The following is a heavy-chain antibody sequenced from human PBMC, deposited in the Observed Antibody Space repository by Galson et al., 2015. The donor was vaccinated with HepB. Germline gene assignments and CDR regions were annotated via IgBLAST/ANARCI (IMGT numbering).Heavy chain of an antibody. V-gene: IGHV3-15*07. CDR3: TTDQGYYYDFWSGYYSHYYYYMDV. D-gene: IGHD3-3*01. CDR2: IKSKTDGGTT. Sequence: SLRLSCAASGFTFSNAWMNWVRQAPGKGLEWVGRIKSKTDGGTTDYAAPVKGRFTISRDDSKNTLYLQMNSLKTEDTAVYYCTTDQGYYYDFWSGYYSHYYYYMDVWGKGTTVTVSS. J-gene: IGHJ6*03. CDR1: GFTFSNAW.